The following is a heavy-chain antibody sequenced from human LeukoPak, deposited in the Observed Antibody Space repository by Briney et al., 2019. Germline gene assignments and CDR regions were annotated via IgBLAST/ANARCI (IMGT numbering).Heavy chain of an antibody. CDR2: IIPIFGTA. CDR1: GGTFSSYA. D-gene: IGHD6-19*01. V-gene: IGHV1-69*13. CDR3: ARGGSGWEKAPYFDY. J-gene: IGHJ4*02. Sequence: ASVKVSCKASGGTFSSYAISWVRQAPGQGLEWMGGIIPIFGTANYAQKFQGRVTITADESTSTAYMELSSLRSEDTAVYYCARGGSGWEKAPYFDYWGQGTLVTVSS.